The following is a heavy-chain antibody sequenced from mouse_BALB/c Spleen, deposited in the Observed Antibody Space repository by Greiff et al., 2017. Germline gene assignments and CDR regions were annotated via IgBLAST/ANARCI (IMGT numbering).Heavy chain of an antibody. CDR2: IDPSDSYT. Sequence: QVQLQQPGAELVKPGASVKLSCKASGYTFTSYWMHWVKQRPRQGLEWIGEIDPSDSYTNYNQKFKGKATLTVDKSSSKAYMQLSSLTSEDSAVYYCARDPHYYAMDYWGQGTSVTVSS. CDR3: ARDPHYYAMDY. V-gene: IGHV1-69*02. J-gene: IGHJ4*01. CDR1: GYTFTSYW.